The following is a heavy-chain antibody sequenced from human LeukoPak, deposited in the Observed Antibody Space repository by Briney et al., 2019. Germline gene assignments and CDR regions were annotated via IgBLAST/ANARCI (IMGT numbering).Heavy chain of an antibody. J-gene: IGHJ5*02. CDR2: INPNSGGT. CDR1: GYTFTGYY. CDR3: ARRSGTTNWFDP. V-gene: IGHV1-2*02. D-gene: IGHD1-1*01. Sequence: ASVKVSCKASGYTFTGYYMHWVRQAPGQGLAWMGWINPNSGGTNYAQKFQGRVTMTRDTSISTAYMELSRLRSDDTAVYYCARRSGTTNWFDPWGQGTLVTVSS.